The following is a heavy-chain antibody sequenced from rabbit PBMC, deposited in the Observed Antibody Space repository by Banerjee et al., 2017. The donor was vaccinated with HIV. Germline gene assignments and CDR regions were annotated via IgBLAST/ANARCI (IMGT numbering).Heavy chain of an antibody. J-gene: IGHJ4*01. CDR1: GFSFSNKYV. CDR3: ARGAGYPGYGYPTYYFDL. V-gene: IGHV1S45*01. Sequence: QEQLEESGGDLVKPKGSLTLTCKASGFSFSNKYVMCWVRQAPGKGLEWIACINTNSGNAVYASWAKGRFTISKTSSTTVTLQMTSLTAADTATYFCARGAGYPGYGYPTYYFDLWGQGTLVTVS. CDR2: INTNSGNA. D-gene: IGHD7-1*01.